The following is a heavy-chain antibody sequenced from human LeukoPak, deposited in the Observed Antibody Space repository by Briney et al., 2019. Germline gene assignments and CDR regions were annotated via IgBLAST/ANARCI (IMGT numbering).Heavy chain of an antibody. Sequence: ASVKVSCKASGYTFTGYYMHWVRQAPGQGLEWMGWINPDSGGTNYAQKFQGRVTMTRDTSITTAYMEPSRLRSDDTAVYFCARVSDCSGGSCYVLGMDVWGQGTTVTVSS. V-gene: IGHV1-2*02. CDR1: GYTFTGYY. CDR2: INPDSGGT. J-gene: IGHJ6*02. CDR3: ARVSDCSGGSCYVLGMDV. D-gene: IGHD2-15*01.